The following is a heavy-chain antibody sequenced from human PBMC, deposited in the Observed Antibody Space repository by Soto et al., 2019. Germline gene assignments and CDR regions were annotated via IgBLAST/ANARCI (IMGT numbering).Heavy chain of an antibody. CDR2: ITWNSRVL. CDR3: AKGRCDFWSPYYFDS. V-gene: IGHV3-9*01. Sequence: GGSLRLSCVGTGLNFDDFAMHWVRQAPGKGLEWVSGITWNSRVLAYADSVKGRFTISRDNARNSLYLQMDSLRDEDTALYYCAKGRCDFWSPYYFDSWGQGXLVTVSS. J-gene: IGHJ4*02. D-gene: IGHD3-3*01. CDR1: GLNFDDFA.